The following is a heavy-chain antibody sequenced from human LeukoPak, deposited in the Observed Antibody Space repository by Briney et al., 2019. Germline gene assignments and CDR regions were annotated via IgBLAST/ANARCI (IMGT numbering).Heavy chain of an antibody. CDR2: IYYSGST. CDR3: AGGASSTSPYYYHYMDV. J-gene: IGHJ6*03. Sequence: SETLSLTCTVSGGSISSGGYYWSWIRQNPGKGLEWIGYIYYSGSTYYNPSLKSRVTISVDTSKNQFSLKLSSVTAADTAVYYCAGGASSTSPYYYHYMDVWGKGTTVTVSS. CDR1: GGSISSGGYY. V-gene: IGHV4-31*03. D-gene: IGHD2-2*01.